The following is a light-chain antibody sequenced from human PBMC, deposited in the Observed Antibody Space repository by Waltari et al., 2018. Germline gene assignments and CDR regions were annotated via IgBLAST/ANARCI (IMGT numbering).Light chain of an antibody. J-gene: IGKJ4*01. CDR1: QSVTSS. CDR2: DTS. CDR3: QYRTNWPLT. V-gene: IGKV3-11*01. Sequence: EIVLTQSPGTLSLSPGERATLSCRTSQSVTSSLAWYQPKPGQPPRLLLYDTSNRATRIPSRFTGSGSGTDFTLTISSLEPEDFAVYYCQYRTNWPLTFGGGTKVEMK.